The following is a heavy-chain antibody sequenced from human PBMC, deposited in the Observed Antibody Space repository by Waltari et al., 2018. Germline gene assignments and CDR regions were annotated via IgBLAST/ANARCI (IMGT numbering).Heavy chain of an antibody. V-gene: IGHV1-69*01. J-gene: IGHJ3*02. CDR1: GGTFSSYA. CDR2: IIPIFGTA. Sequence: QVQLVQSGAEVKKPGSSVKVSCKASGGTFSSYAISWVRQAPGQGLEWMGGIIPIFGTANYEQKCQGRVTINADESTSTAYMELSSLRSEDTAVYYCARGPLGYCTNGVCYGAFDIWGQGTMVTVSS. CDR3: ARGPLGYCTNGVCYGAFDI. D-gene: IGHD2-8*01.